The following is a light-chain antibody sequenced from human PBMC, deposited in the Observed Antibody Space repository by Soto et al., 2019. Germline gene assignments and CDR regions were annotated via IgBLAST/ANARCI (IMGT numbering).Light chain of an antibody. Sequence: DIQMTQSPSTLSASIGDRVTIACRASQSINNWLAWYQQKPGKAPKLLIYDASTLESGVPSRFSGSRSGTEFTLTISSLQPDDFATYYCQQYNSYSWTFGQGTKVDIK. J-gene: IGKJ1*01. CDR1: QSINNW. CDR2: DAS. CDR3: QQYNSYSWT. V-gene: IGKV1-5*01.